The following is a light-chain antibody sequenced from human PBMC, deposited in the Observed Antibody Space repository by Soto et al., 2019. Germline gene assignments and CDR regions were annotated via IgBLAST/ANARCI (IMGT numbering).Light chain of an antibody. CDR2: AVS. V-gene: IGLV2-14*01. Sequence: QSLLTEPASVSVSPGQSITISCTGTASDVGGYNYVSWYQQHPGKAPKLMIHAVSNRPSGISSRFSGSKSGNTASLTISGLQSEDEADYFCCSYTSRTTYVFGTGTKVTVL. CDR1: ASDVGGYNY. CDR3: CSYTSRTTYV. J-gene: IGLJ1*01.